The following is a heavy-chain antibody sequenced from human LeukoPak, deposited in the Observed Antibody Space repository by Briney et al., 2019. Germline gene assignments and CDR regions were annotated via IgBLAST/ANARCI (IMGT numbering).Heavy chain of an antibody. Sequence: GGSLRLSCAASGFTFSRYEMNWVRQAPGKGLEWVSYISSSGSTMYYADSVKGRFTISRDNAKNSLSLQMNSLRAEDTAVYYCARAPAGANYYLDVWGKGTTVTISS. CDR3: ARAPAGANYYLDV. J-gene: IGHJ6*03. CDR1: GFTFSRYE. V-gene: IGHV3-48*03. CDR2: ISSSGSTM. D-gene: IGHD1-14*01.